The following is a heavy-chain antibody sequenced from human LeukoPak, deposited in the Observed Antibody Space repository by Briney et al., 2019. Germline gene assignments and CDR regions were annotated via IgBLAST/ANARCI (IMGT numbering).Heavy chain of an antibody. D-gene: IGHD3-22*01. CDR1: GFTFSDYY. V-gene: IGHV3-11*01. CDR3: ARDGDSSGYKYYYYYYGMDV. Sequence: GGSLRLSCAASGFTFSDYYMSWIRQAPGKGLEWVSYISSIGSTIYYADSVKGRFTISRDNAKNSLYLQMNSLRAEDTAVYYCARDGDSSGYKYYYYYYGMDVWGQGTTVTVSS. J-gene: IGHJ6*02. CDR2: ISSIGSTI.